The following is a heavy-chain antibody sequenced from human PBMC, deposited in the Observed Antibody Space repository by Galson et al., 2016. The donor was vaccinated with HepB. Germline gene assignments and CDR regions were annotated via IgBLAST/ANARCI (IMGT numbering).Heavy chain of an antibody. J-gene: IGHJ4*02. CDR3: TTSPDY. CDR1: GFTFTNAL. CDR2: IKSNTDGGTT. V-gene: IGHV3-15*01. Sequence: SLRLSCAASGFTFTNALMSWVRQAPGKGLEWVGRIKSNTDGGTTDYAAPVKGRFIISRDDSESTLYLQMSSLKTEDTAVYYCTTSPDYWGQGTLVTVSS.